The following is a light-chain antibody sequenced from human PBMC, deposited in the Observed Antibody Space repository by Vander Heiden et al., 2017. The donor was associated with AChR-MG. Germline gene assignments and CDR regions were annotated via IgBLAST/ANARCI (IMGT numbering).Light chain of an antibody. J-gene: IGKJ4*01. CDR3: HQNDNLPLT. CDR2: DAS. V-gene: IGKV1-33*01. CDR1: QDISKY. Sequence: IQMTQSPSSLSASVGDRVTITCQASQDISKYLNWYQPKPGKAPKLLIEDASNLETGVPSRFSGSGSGTDFTFTISSLHPEDIETYYCHQNDNLPLTFGGGTKVEIK.